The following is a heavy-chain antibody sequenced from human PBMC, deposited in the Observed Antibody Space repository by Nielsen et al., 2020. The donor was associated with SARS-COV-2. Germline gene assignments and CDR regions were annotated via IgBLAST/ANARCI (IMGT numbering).Heavy chain of an antibody. CDR3: ARGNGWGSYFDY. J-gene: IGHJ4*02. CDR2: ITGSGGRA. CDR1: GFSFGSFV. V-gene: IGHV3-23*01. Sequence: GESLKISCAASGFSFGSFVMNWVRQAPGKGLEWVSSITGSGGRAYYADSVKGRFIISRDNSKNTLYLQINSLRAEDTAVYYCARGNGWGSYFDYWGQGTLVTVSS. D-gene: IGHD7-27*01.